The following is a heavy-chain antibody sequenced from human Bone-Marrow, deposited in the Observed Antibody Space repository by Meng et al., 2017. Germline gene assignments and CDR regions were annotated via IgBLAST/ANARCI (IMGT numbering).Heavy chain of an antibody. CDR2: ISAYNGNT. Sequence: QGQVGRSGGEVKKPGASVKVSCKASGYTFTNYGITWVRQAPGQGLEWMGWISAYNGNTNYAQTLQGRLTMTTDTSTSTAYMELRSLRSDDTAVYYCARVEVGITSGDYWGQGTLVTVSS. CDR1: GYTFTNYG. CDR3: ARVEVGITSGDY. D-gene: IGHD3-22*01. V-gene: IGHV1-18*01. J-gene: IGHJ4*02.